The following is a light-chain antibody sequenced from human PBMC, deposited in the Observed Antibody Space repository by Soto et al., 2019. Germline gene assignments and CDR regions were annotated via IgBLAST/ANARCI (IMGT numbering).Light chain of an antibody. V-gene: IGLV2-14*01. Sequence: QSALTQPASVSGSPGQSITISCTGSSSDVGGYNYVSWYQQHPGKAPKLMIYDVSNRPSGVSNRVSGSKSGNTASLTISGLQAEDEADYYCSSYTSSSTPYVFGTGTKLTVL. CDR2: DVS. J-gene: IGLJ1*01. CDR3: SSYTSSSTPYV. CDR1: SSDVGGYNY.